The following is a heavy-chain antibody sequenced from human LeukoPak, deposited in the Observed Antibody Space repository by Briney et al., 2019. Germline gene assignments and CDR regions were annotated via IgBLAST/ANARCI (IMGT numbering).Heavy chain of an antibody. Sequence: SETLSLTCTVSGGSISSYYWSWIRQPPGKGLEWIGYIYYSGSTNYNPSLKSRVTISVDTSKNQFSLKLSSVTAADTAVYYCARASVSSGYRAAAAGYFDYWGQGTLVTVSS. D-gene: IGHD6-13*01. CDR1: GGSISSYY. CDR3: ARASVSSGYRAAAAGYFDY. CDR2: IYYSGST. J-gene: IGHJ4*02. V-gene: IGHV4-59*01.